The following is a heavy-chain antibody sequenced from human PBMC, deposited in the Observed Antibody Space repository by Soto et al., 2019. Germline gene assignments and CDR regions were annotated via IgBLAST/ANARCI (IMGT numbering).Heavy chain of an antibody. Sequence: SETLSLTCTVSDDSSSNYKWSWIRQPPGRRLEWIGYIDSNGGTSYNPSLQSRVTISVDKSKNRFSLNLSSVTAADTAVYYCAISKLVVVTAPPFYYGMDVWGQGTTVTVSS. CDR1: DDSSSNYK. J-gene: IGHJ6*02. CDR2: IDSNGGT. D-gene: IGHD2-21*02. CDR3: AISKLVVVTAPPFYYGMDV. V-gene: IGHV4-59*08.